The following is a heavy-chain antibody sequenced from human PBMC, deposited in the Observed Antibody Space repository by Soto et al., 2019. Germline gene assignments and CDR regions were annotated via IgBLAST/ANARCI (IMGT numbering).Heavy chain of an antibody. CDR2: MNPNSGNT. V-gene: IGHV1-8*01. CDR3: ATPLAARLSNAFDI. CDR1: GYTFTSYD. J-gene: IGHJ3*02. D-gene: IGHD6-6*01. Sequence: GASVKVSCKASGYTFTSYDINWVRQATGQGLERMGWMNPNSGNTGYAQKFQGRVTMTRNTSISTAYMELSSLRSEDTAVYYCATPLAARLSNAFDIWGQGTMVTVSS.